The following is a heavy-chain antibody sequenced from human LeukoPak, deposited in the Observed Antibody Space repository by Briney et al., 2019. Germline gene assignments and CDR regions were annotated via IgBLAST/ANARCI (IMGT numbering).Heavy chain of an antibody. CDR1: GDSISSSNW. CDR2: IYYSGST. V-gene: IGHV4-31*11. Sequence: SETLSLTCAVSGDSISSSNWWSWVRQHPGKGLEWIGYIYYSGSTYYNPSLKSRVTISVDTSKNQFSLKLSSVTAADTAVYYCARAATRGYSYGYQYYFDYWGQGTLVTVSS. J-gene: IGHJ4*02. D-gene: IGHD5-18*01. CDR3: ARAATRGYSYGYQYYFDY.